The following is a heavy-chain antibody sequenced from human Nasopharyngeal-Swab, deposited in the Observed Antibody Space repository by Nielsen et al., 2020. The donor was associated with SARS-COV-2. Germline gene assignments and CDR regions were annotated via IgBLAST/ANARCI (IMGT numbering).Heavy chain of an antibody. D-gene: IGHD4-11*01. Sequence: GESLKISCATSGFTFSTYWMTWVRQAPGKGLEWVANIKQDGSEKYYIDSVKGRFTISRDNAKSSLFLEMNSLRVEDTALYYCATDGYSFGYDRGYWGQGTLVIVS. CDR2: IKQDGSEK. V-gene: IGHV3-7*01. J-gene: IGHJ4*02. CDR3: ATDGYSFGYDRGY. CDR1: GFTFSTYW.